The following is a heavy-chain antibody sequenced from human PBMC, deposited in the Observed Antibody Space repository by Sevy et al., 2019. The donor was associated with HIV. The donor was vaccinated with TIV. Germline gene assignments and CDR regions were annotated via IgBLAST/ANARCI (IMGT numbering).Heavy chain of an antibody. D-gene: IGHD3-3*01. Sequence: GGSLRLSCAASGFTVSSNYMSWVRQAPGKGLEWVSVIYSGGSTYYADSVKGRFTISRDNSKNTLYLQMNSLRAEDTAVYYCASLGIFGVVNHFDYLGQGTLVTVSS. J-gene: IGHJ4*02. V-gene: IGHV3-53*01. CDR2: IYSGGST. CDR1: GFTVSSNY. CDR3: ASLGIFGVVNHFDY.